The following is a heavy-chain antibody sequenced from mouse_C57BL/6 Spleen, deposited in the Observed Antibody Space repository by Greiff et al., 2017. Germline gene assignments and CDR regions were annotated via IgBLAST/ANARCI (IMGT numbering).Heavy chain of an antibody. CDR2: IYPGDGDT. Sequence: VQLQQSGPELVKPGASVKISCKASGYAFSSSWMNWVKQRPGKGLEWIGRIYPGDGDTNYNGKFKGKATLTADKSSSTAYMQLSSLTSEDSAVYVCARDNDGYYQGWYFDVWGTGTTVTVSS. J-gene: IGHJ1*03. V-gene: IGHV1-82*01. D-gene: IGHD2-3*01. CDR3: ARDNDGYYQGWYFDV. CDR1: GYAFSSSW.